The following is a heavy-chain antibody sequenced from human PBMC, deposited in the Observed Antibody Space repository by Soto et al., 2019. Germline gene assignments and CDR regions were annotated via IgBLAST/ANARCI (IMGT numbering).Heavy chain of an antibody. J-gene: IGHJ6*02. Sequence: QVQLVESGGGVVQPGRSLRLSCAASGFTFSSYGMHWVRQAPGKGLEWVAVISYDGRNKYYADSVKGRFTISRDSSKNTQYQQMNSLRAEDTAVYYCSIVTSGHTYYSDYAFDVWGQGTTVTVSS. CDR3: SIVTSGHTYYSDYAFDV. CDR1: GFTFSSYG. CDR2: ISYDGRNK. V-gene: IGHV3-30*03. D-gene: IGHD1-26*01.